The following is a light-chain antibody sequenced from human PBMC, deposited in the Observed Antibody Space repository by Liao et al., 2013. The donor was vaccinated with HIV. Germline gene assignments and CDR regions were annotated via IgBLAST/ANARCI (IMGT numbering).Light chain of an antibody. CDR1: KLGDKY. Sequence: SYELTQAPSVSVSPGQTARISCSGDKLGDKYVSWYQQKPGRSPVLVIYQDAKRPPGIPERFSGSNSGNTATLTISGTQALDEADYYCLAWDFSNGVFGGGTKLTVL. CDR2: QDA. CDR3: LAWDFSNGV. J-gene: IGLJ3*02. V-gene: IGLV3-1*01.